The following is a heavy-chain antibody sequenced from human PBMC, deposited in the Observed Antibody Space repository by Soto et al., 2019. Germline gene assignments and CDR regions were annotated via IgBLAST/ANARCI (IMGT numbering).Heavy chain of an antibody. V-gene: IGHV4-59*01. CDR3: ATHNFNYDSSGLFDY. J-gene: IGHJ4*02. Sequence: SETLSLTCTVSGGSISSYYWSWIRQPPGKGLEWIGYIYYSGSTNYNPSLKSRVTISVDTSKNQFSLKLSSVTAADTAVHYCATHNFNYDSSGLFDYWGQGTLVTVSS. D-gene: IGHD3-22*01. CDR2: IYYSGST. CDR1: GGSISSYY.